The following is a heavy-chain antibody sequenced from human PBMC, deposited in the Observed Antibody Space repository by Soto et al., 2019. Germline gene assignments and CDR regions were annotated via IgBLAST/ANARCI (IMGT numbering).Heavy chain of an antibody. CDR1: GGSIRSYY. V-gene: IGHV4-59*01. J-gene: IGHJ4*01. CDR2: VYYSGSA. Sequence: SETLSLTCNVSGGSIRSYYWNWIRQPPGKTLEWIGDVYYSGSANYNPSLKSRVTISVDMSRNQFSLKLNSVTAADTAVYYCARGSMVRCPTPFVYWGQGTLVTVSS. CDR3: ARGSMVRCPTPFVY. D-gene: IGHD3-10*01.